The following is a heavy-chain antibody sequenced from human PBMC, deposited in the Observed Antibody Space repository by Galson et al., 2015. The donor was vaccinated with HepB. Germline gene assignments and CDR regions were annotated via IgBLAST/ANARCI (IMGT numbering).Heavy chain of an antibody. CDR2: ISPYNGNT. CDR1: SYTFTSYG. CDR3: ARDLLLDCGGDCYSTI. J-gene: IGHJ4*02. D-gene: IGHD2-21*01. V-gene: IGHV1-18*01. Sequence: SVKVSCKASSYTFTSYGVTWVRPAPGQGLEWMGWISPYNGNTNYAQKLEGRISMTTDTSTSTAYMELRSLRSDDTAVYYCARDLLLDCGGDCYSTIWGQGTLVTVSS.